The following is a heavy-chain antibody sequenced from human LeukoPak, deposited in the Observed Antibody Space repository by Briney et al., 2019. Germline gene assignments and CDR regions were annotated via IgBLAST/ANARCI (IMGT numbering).Heavy chain of an antibody. D-gene: IGHD2-2*02. CDR1: GYTFTSYD. J-gene: IGHJ4*02. CDR2: MNPNSGNT. Sequence: ASVKVSCKASGYTFTSYDINWVRQATGQGLEWMGWMNPNSGNTGYAQKFQGRVTITRNTSISTAYMELSSLRSEDTAVYYCARGKLLTYCSSTSCYMNPNYFDYWGQGTLVTVSS. CDR3: ARGKLLTYCSSTSCYMNPNYFDY. V-gene: IGHV1-8*03.